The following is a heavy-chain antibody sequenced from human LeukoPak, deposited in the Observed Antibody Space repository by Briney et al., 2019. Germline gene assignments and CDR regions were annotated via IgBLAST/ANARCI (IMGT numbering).Heavy chain of an antibody. CDR2: IKHDGGEK. Sequence: GGSLRLSCAASGFSFSSYWMSWVRQAPGKGLEWVANIKHDGGEKYYVDSVKGRFTISRDNAKNSLYLQINSLRAEDTAVYYCARDTAQLDNVLLWFGELFGAPFDIWGQGTMVTVSS. CDR1: GFSFSSYW. J-gene: IGHJ3*02. CDR3: ARDTAQLDNVLLWFGELFGAPFDI. V-gene: IGHV3-7*01. D-gene: IGHD3-10*01.